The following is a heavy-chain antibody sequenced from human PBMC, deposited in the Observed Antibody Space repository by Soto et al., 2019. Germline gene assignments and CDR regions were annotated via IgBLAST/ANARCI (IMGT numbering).Heavy chain of an antibody. CDR1: GFTFSSYG. J-gene: IGHJ6*02. CDR2: ISYDGSNK. Sequence: QVQLVESGGGVVQPGRSLRLSCAASGFTFSSYGMHWVRQAPGKGLEWVAVISYDGSNKYYADSVKGRFTISRDNSKNTLYLQMNSLRAEATAVYYCAKDRRPNYYYGMGVWGQGTTVTVSS. D-gene: IGHD6-25*01. CDR3: AKDRRPNYYYGMGV. V-gene: IGHV3-30*18.